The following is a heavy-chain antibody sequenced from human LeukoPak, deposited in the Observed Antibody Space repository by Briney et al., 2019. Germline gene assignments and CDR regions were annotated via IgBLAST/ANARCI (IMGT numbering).Heavy chain of an antibody. CDR3: ARVTSGMRYNWFDP. V-gene: IGHV1-8*01. CDR2: IHPRSGYS. CDR1: GYTFTDYD. J-gene: IGHJ5*02. Sequence: ASGKVSCKTSGYTFTDYDVNWVRQAPGQGLEWMGYIHPRSGYSESAQRFQGRLSMTRDVSTDTAYMELSTLTSDDTAVYYCARVTSGMRYNWFDPWGQGTLIIVSS. D-gene: IGHD2-2*01.